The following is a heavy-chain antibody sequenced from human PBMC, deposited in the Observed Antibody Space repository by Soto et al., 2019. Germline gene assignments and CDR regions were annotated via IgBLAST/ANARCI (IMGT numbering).Heavy chain of an antibody. V-gene: IGHV1-2*02. CDR2: INPNSGGT. CDR1: GYTFTGYY. J-gene: IGHJ6*02. CDR3: ARASRVDYDILTGYYPGAYYYYYGMDV. Sequence: VASVKVSCKASGYTFTGYYMHWVRQAPGQGLEWMGWINPNSGGTNYAQKFQGRVTMTRDTSISTAYMELSRLRSDDTAVYYCARASRVDYDILTGYYPGAYYYYYGMDVWGQGTTVTVSS. D-gene: IGHD3-9*01.